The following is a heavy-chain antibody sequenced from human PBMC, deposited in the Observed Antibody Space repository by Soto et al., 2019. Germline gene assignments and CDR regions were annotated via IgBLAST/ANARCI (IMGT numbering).Heavy chain of an antibody. V-gene: IGHV4-61*01. CDR1: GGSVSSGSYY. CDR3: AREMGDYVWGSYRYTPYNWFDP. CDR2: IYYSGST. Sequence: PSETLSLTCTVSGGSVSSGSYYWSWIRQPPGKGLEWIGYIYYSGSTNYNPSLKSRVTISVDTSKNQFSLKLSSVTAADTAAYYCAREMGDYVWGSYRYTPYNWFDPWGQGTLVTVSS. J-gene: IGHJ5*02. D-gene: IGHD3-16*02.